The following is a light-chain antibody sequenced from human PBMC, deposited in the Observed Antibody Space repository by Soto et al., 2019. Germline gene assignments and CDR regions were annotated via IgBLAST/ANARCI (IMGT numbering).Light chain of an antibody. J-gene: IGKJ1*01. CDR3: NQYGSAPRT. V-gene: IGKV3-20*01. CDR1: QSVSNSY. Sequence: DIVLTQSPAILSLSPGERATLSCRASQSVSNSYLAWYQQKPGQAPRLLIYAASTRATGIPERFSGSGSGTDFTLTISRLEPEDSAVYHCNQYGSAPRTFGQGTKLEIK. CDR2: AAS.